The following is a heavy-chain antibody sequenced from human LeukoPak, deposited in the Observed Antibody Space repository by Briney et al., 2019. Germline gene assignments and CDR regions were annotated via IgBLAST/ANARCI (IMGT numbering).Heavy chain of an antibody. D-gene: IGHD2-15*01. Sequence: SETLSLTCTVSGGSISSGGYYWSWIRQHPGKGLEWIGYIYYSGSTYYNPSLKSRVTISVDTSKNQFSLKLSSVTAADTAVYYCARGSIYCSGGSCYLYYFDYWGQGTLVTVSS. CDR1: GGSISSGGYY. J-gene: IGHJ4*02. CDR3: ARGSIYCSGGSCYLYYFDY. V-gene: IGHV4-31*03. CDR2: IYYSGST.